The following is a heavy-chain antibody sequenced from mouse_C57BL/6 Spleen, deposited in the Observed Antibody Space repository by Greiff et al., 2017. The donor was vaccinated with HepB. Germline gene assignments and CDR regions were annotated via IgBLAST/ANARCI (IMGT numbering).Heavy chain of an antibody. CDR1: GYTFTSYW. CDR3: ARGSSKGYDPFNYAMDY. V-gene: IGHV1-7*01. J-gene: IGHJ4*01. Sequence: VQLQQSGAELAKPGASVKLSCKASGYTFTSYWMHWVKQRPGQGLEWIGYINPSSGYTKYNQKFKDKATLTADKSSSTAYMQMSSLTYEDSAVYYCARGSSKGYDPFNYAMDYWGQGTSVTVSS. D-gene: IGHD2-2*01. CDR2: INPSSGYT.